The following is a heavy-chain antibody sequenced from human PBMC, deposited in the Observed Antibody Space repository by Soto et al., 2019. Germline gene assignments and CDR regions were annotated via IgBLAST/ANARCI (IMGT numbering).Heavy chain of an antibody. CDR3: ARDPTPPTHYGMDV. V-gene: IGHV3-21*01. J-gene: IGHJ6*02. CDR2: ISSSSSYI. CDR1: GFTFSSYS. D-gene: IGHD2-15*01. Sequence: GGSLRLSCAASGFTFSSYSTNWVRQAPGKGLEWVSSISSSSSYIYYADSVKGRFTISRDNAKNSLYLQMNSLRAEDTAVYYCARDPTPPTHYGMDVWGQGTTVTVSS.